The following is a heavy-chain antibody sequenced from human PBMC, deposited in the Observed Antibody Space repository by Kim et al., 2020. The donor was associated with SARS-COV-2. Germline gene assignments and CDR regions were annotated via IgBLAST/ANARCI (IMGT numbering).Heavy chain of an antibody. D-gene: IGHD6-19*01. Sequence: GGSLRLSCAASGFTFSNFWMSWVRQAPGKGLEWVANIKQDGSEKYYVDSVKGRFTISRDNAKNSLYLQVNSLRAEDTAVYYCASGQWLALNYWGQGTLVTVSS. V-gene: IGHV3-7*01. CDR1: GFTFSNFW. CDR2: IKQDGSEK. J-gene: IGHJ4*01. CDR3: ASGQWLALNY.